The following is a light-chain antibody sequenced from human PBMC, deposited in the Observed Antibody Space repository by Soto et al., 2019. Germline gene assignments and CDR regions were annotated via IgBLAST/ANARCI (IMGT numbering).Light chain of an antibody. V-gene: IGLV2-14*01. J-gene: IGLJ1*01. CDR1: SSDVGGYNF. CDR2: EVS. Sequence: QSVLTQPASVSGSPGQSITISCSGTSSDVGGYNFVSWYQQHPGKAPKLMIYEVSNRPSGVSSRFSGSKSGNTASLTISGLQAEDEADYSCSSYTTSSTYVFGNGTKVTVL. CDR3: SSYTTSSTYV.